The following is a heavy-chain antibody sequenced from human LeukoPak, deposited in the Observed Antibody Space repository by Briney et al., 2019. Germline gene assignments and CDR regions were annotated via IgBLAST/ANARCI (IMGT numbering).Heavy chain of an antibody. J-gene: IGHJ6*03. CDR3: ARARNRRMRILTGPRLDYYYYYMDV. CDR2: INHSGST. Sequence: RPSETLSLTCAVYGGSFSGYYWSWIRQPPGKGLEWIGEINHSGSTNYNPSLKSRVTISVDTSKNQFSLKLSSVTAADTAVYYCARARNRRMRILTGPRLDYYYYYMDVWGKGTTVTISS. CDR1: GGSFSGYY. V-gene: IGHV4-34*01. D-gene: IGHD3-9*01.